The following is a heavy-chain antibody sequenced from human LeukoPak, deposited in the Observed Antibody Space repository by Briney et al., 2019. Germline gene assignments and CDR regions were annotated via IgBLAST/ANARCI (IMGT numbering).Heavy chain of an antibody. CDR1: GYTFTGYY. D-gene: IGHD6-6*01. CDR2: INPNSGGT. Sequence: ASVKVSCKASGYTFTGYYMHWVRQAPGQGLEWMGWINPNSGGTNYAQKFQGWVTMTRDTSISTAYMELSRLRSDDTAVYYRAHSSSAGDWFDPWGQGTLVTVSS. V-gene: IGHV1-2*04. J-gene: IGHJ5*02. CDR3: AHSSSAGDWFDP.